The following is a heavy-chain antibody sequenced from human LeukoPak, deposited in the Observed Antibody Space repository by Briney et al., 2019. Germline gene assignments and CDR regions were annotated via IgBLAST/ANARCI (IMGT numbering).Heavy chain of an antibody. Sequence: ASVKVSCKASGYTFTGYCMHWVRQAPGQGLEWMGRINPNSGVTNYAQKFQGRVTMTRDTSISTAYMELSRLRSDDTAVYYCARDLGSSSWYYSYGMDVWGQGTTVTVSS. V-gene: IGHV1-2*06. J-gene: IGHJ6*02. CDR3: ARDLGSSSWYYSYGMDV. D-gene: IGHD6-13*01. CDR2: INPNSGVT. CDR1: GYTFTGYC.